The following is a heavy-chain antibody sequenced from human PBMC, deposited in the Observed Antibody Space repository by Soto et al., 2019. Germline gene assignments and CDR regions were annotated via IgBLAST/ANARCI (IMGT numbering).Heavy chain of an antibody. J-gene: IGHJ4*02. CDR3: AHSRGGYNCDYGHFDY. V-gene: IGHV2-5*02. CDR1: GFSLSTSGVG. Sequence: QITLKESGPTLVKPTQALTLTCSFSGFSLSTSGVGVGWIRQPPGKALEWLGNSYWDDDHRYRPYLKSRLTFTKDAPKNRVFPPMTNTDPVDTATYYCAHSRGGYNCDYGHFDYWGQGALVTVSS. D-gene: IGHD1-7*01. CDR2: SYWDDDH.